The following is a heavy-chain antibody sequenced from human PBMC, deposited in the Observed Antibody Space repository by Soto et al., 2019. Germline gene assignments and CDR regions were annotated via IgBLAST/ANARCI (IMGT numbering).Heavy chain of an antibody. CDR3: TKDLPSYTYGRGIFEY. CDR1: GFTYNNYP. Sequence: PGGSLRLSCATSGFTYNNYPMTWVRQAPGKGLEWVSTISGGGDTTYYADSVKGRFTISRDNSKNTLHLQLNSLRVEDTAVYYCTKDLPSYTYGRGIFEYWGQGALVTVSS. V-gene: IGHV3-23*01. CDR2: ISGGGDTT. J-gene: IGHJ4*02. D-gene: IGHD5-18*01.